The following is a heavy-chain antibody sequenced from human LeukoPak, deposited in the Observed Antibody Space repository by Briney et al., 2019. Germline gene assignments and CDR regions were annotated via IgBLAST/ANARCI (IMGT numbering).Heavy chain of an antibody. CDR3: ASSVYGDCAY. CDR2: IYYSGSP. CDR1: GGSISSSSYS. V-gene: IGHV4-39*01. Sequence: NTSETLSLTCTVSGGSISSSSYSWGWLRQAPGKGLECIGSIYYSGSPYYNPSLNSRLTISVDTSTTQFSLKLSSLTAADTAVYYCASSVYGDCAYWGQGTLVTVSS. D-gene: IGHD4-17*01. J-gene: IGHJ4*02.